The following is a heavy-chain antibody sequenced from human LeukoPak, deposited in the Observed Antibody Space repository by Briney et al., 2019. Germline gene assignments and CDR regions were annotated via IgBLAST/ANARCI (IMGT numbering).Heavy chain of an antibody. J-gene: IGHJ4*02. Sequence: GGSLRLSCAASGFTVSRNYVSWVRQAPGKGLEWVSFIYSGDSAYYADSVKGRFTISRDNSKNTLYLQMNSLRAEDPAVYYCATVYDTGGYSCDYWGQGTLVTVSS. CDR2: IYSGDSA. CDR3: ATVYDTGGYSCDY. D-gene: IGHD3-22*01. CDR1: GFTVSRNY. V-gene: IGHV3-53*01.